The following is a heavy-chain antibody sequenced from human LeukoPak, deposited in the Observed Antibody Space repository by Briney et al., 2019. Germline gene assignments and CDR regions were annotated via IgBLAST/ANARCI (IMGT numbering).Heavy chain of an antibody. D-gene: IGHD2-21*01. CDR1: GYSISRGYY. V-gene: IGHV4-38-2*02. CDR3: ARDAGGDFDY. CDR2: TFHSGSP. Sequence: SETLSLTCNVSGYSISRGYYWGWIRPPPGKALEWIGTTFHSGSPNYNPSLKSRVTISIDTSKNQFSLKLSSVTAADTAFYYCARDAGGDFDYWGQGTLVTVSS. J-gene: IGHJ4*02.